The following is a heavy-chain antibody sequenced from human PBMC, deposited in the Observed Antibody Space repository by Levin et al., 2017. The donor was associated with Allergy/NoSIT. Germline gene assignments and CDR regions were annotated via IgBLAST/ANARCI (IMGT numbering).Heavy chain of an antibody. V-gene: IGHV4-34*01. D-gene: IGHD2-2*02. J-gene: IGHJ4*02. CDR3: ARGLRGVRYCSSTSCYRVGDYFDY. Sequence: KTSETLSLTCAVYGGSFSGYYWSWIRQPPGKGLEWIGEINHSGSTNYNPSLKSRVTISVDTSKNQFSLKLSSVTAADTAVYYCARGLRGVRYCSSTSCYRVGDYFDYWGQGTLVTVSS. CDR2: INHSGST. CDR1: GGSFSGYY.